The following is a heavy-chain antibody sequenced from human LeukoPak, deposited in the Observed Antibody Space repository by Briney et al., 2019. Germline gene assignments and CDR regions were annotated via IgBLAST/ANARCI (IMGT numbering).Heavy chain of an antibody. D-gene: IGHD5-24*01. CDR2: ISAYNGNT. CDR3: ARSQRWLHGGWFDP. V-gene: IGHV1-18*01. CDR1: GYTFTSYG. J-gene: IGHJ5*02. Sequence: GASVKVSCKASGYTFTSYGISWVRQAPGQGLEWMGWISAYNGNTNYAQKLQGRVTTTTDTSTSTAYMELRSLRSDDTAVYYCARSQRWLHGGWFDPWGQGTLVTVSS.